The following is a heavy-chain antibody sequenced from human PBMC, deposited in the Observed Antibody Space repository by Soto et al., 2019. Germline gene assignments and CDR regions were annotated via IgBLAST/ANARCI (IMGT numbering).Heavy chain of an antibody. J-gene: IGHJ6*02. CDR1: GGAISSYY. CDR3: AKGVYYHSRGSWRRPYYYGMDV. V-gene: IGHV4-59*01. Sequence: SETLSLTCTVSGGAISSYYWSWIRHPPGKGLEWIGYIYYSGSTNYNPSRKSRVTISVDTSKNQFSLKLSSVTAADTAVYYCAKGVYYHSRGSWRRPYYYGMDVWGRGTSLTVSS. CDR2: IYYSGST. D-gene: IGHD3-22*01.